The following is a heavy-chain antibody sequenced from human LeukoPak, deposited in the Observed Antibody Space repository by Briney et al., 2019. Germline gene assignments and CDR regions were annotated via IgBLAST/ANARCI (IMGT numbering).Heavy chain of an antibody. D-gene: IGHD6-13*01. CDR2: ISSNGGST. V-gene: IGHV3-64D*06. CDR1: GFTFSSYA. J-gene: IGHJ4*02. CDR3: VKAEGYSSSWYKY. Sequence: GGSLRLSCSASGFTFSSYAMHWVRQAPGKGLEYVSAISSNGGSTYCADSVKGRFTISRDNSKNTLYLQMSSLRAEDTAVYYCVKAEGYSSSWYKYWGQGTLVTVSS.